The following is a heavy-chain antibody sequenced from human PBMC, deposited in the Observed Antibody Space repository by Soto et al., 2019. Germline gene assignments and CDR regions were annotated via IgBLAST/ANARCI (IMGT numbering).Heavy chain of an antibody. Sequence: GGSLRLSCAASGFTFSSCAMSWVRQAPGMGLEWVSTISSSGSYTYYADSVKGRFTISRDNAKNSLYLQMNSLRAEDTAVYYCARDLSYDSSGYPDYWGQGTLVTVSS. CDR1: GFTFSSCA. CDR2: ISSSGSYT. J-gene: IGHJ4*02. CDR3: ARDLSYDSSGYPDY. D-gene: IGHD3-22*01. V-gene: IGHV3-21*01.